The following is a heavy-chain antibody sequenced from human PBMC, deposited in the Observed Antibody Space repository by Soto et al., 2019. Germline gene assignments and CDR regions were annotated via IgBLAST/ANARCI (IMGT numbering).Heavy chain of an antibody. D-gene: IGHD2-2*01. CDR1: GYTFTSYG. CDR3: ARGREDIVVVPAAMRHYYYMDV. J-gene: IGHJ6*03. CDR2: TSAYNGNT. Sequence: ASVKVSCKASGYTFTSYGIGWVRQAPGQGLEWMGWTSAYNGNTNYAQKLQGRVTMTTDTSTSTAYMELRSLRSDDTAVYYCARGREDIVVVPAAMRHYYYMDVWGKGT. V-gene: IGHV1-18*01.